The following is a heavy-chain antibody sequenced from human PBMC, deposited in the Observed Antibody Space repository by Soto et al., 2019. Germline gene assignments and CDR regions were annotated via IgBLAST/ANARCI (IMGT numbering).Heavy chain of an antibody. J-gene: IGHJ4*02. CDR1: GHIFTTFA. Sequence: QAQLLLSGAEVRKPGASVRVSCKPSGHIFTTFAISWMRQAPGQGLEWLGWINDDNGDTNYAHKVQGRLTMATDTSTTTAYMELRSLTSDDTAVYFCARSNWNFLVGPDPPPEWGQGTLVTVSS. D-gene: IGHD1-7*01. V-gene: IGHV1-18*01. CDR2: INDDNGDT. CDR3: ARSNWNFLVGPDPPPE.